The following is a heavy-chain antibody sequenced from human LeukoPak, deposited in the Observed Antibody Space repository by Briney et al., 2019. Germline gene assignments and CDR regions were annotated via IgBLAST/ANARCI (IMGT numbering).Heavy chain of an antibody. CDR1: GFTFSSYA. Sequence: GGSLRLSCAASGFTFSSYAMSWVRQAPGKGLEWISAISGSGGSTYYADSVKGRFTISRDNSKNTLYLQMNSLRAEDTAVYYCAKFFHPRGYYFDYWGQGTLVTVSS. J-gene: IGHJ4*02. CDR2: ISGSGGST. CDR3: AKFFHPRGYYFDY. V-gene: IGHV3-23*01. D-gene: IGHD3-10*01.